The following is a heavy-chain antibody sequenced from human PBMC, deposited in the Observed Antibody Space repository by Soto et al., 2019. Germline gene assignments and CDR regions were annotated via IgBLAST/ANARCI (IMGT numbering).Heavy chain of an antibody. CDR3: ARDLCNSSGNLLYLFY. J-gene: IGHJ4*01. CDR1: GYTYNRYG. V-gene: IGHV1-18*01. Sequence: ASVKVSCKPSGYTYNRYGITWVRQAPGRGLELLGWISCYNHDTIYAQKVQGRLSMATDTSTSTAYMELRSLTSDDTAVYYCARDLCNSSGNLLYLFYWG. CDR2: ISCYNHDT. D-gene: IGHD3-16*02.